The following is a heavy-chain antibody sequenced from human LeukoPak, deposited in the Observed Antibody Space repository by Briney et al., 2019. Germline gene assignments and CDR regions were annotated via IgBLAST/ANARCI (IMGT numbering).Heavy chain of an antibody. V-gene: IGHV4-59*01. Sequence: ASETLSLTCTVSGGSISSYYWSWIRQPPGKGLEWIGYIYYSGSTNYNPSLKSRVTISVDTSKNQFSLKLSSVTAEDTAVYYCARVKLTTVKRYNYYYYMDVWGKGTTVTISS. CDR1: GGSISSYY. J-gene: IGHJ6*03. D-gene: IGHD4-17*01. CDR2: IYYSGST. CDR3: ARVKLTTVKRYNYYYYMDV.